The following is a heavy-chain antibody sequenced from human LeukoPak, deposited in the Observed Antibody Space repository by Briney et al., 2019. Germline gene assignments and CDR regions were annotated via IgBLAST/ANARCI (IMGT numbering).Heavy chain of an antibody. CDR3: AHSSSGYYCEWFDP. CDR2: IYWNDDK. D-gene: IGHD3-22*01. V-gene: IGHV2-5*01. J-gene: IGHJ5*02. CDR1: GFSLSTSGVG. Sequence: SGPTLVNPTQTLTLTRTFSGFSLSTSGVGVGWIRQPPGKALEWLALIYWNDDKRYSPSLKSRLTITKDTSKNQVVLTMTNMDPVDTATYYCAHSSSGYYCEWFDPWGQGTLVTVSS.